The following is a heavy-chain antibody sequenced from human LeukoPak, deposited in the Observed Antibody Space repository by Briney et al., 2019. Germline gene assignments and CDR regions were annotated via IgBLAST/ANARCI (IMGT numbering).Heavy chain of an antibody. D-gene: IGHD3-16*01. V-gene: IGHV3-23*01. CDR2: ITGNGIST. CDR3: AKVTGGDMITYGGLDY. Sequence: GGSLRLSCPASGFTFRNYAMTWVRQAPGKGLEWVSAITGNGISTYYADSVKGRFTISRDNPKNTLYLQMHSLRAEDTAIYYCAKVTGGDMITYGGLDYWGQGTLVTVSS. CDR1: GFTFRNYA. J-gene: IGHJ4*02.